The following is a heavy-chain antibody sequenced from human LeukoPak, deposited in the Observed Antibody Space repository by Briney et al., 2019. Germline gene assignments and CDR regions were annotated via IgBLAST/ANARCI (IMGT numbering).Heavy chain of an antibody. CDR1: GGSISSGGYY. V-gene: IGHV4-30-2*01. D-gene: IGHD3-22*01. CDR3: ARETYDSSGYYYDS. CDR2: IYHSGST. J-gene: IGHJ5*02. Sequence: SETLSLTCTVSGGSISSGGYYWSWIRQPPGKGLEWIGYIYHSGSTYYNPSLKSRVTISVDRSKNQFSLKLSSVTAADTAVYYCARETYDSSGYYYDSWGQGTLVTVSS.